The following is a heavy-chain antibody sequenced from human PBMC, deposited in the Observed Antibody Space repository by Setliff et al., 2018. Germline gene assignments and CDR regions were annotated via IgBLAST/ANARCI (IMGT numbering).Heavy chain of an antibody. CDR2: ISTGSTTM. D-gene: IGHD6-6*01. CDR3: VRARAVIISAAFDL. V-gene: IGHV3-48*01. J-gene: IGHJ3*01. CDR1: GFTFRHYV. Sequence: GESLKISCAASGFTFRHYVMHWVRQAPGKGLEWVSYISTGSTTMYYGDSVKGRFTISRDNGKNSLFLQMTSLRVEDTAVYYCVRARAVIISAAFDLWGLGTAVTVS.